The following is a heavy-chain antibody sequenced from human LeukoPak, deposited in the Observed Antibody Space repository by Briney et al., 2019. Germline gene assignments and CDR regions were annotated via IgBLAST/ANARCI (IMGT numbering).Heavy chain of an antibody. CDR2: INHSGST. Sequence: TSETLSLTCAVYGGSFSGYYWSWIRQPPGKGLEWIGEINHSGSTTYNPSLKSRVTISVDTSKNQFSLKLSSVTAAATAVYYCARFRGGISYYDYSSMDVWGEGTTVTVSS. V-gene: IGHV4-34*01. CDR3: ARFRGGISYYDYSSMDV. D-gene: IGHD5-12*01. J-gene: IGHJ6*03. CDR1: GGSFSGYY.